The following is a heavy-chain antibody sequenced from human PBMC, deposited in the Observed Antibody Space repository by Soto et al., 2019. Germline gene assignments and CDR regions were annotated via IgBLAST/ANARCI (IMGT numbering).Heavy chain of an antibody. CDR3: ASETAEKFPKRLDFWRGPFDL. Sequence: QVQLQESGPGLVKPSQTLSLTCTVSGGSISSGDYYWSWIRQPPGKGLEWIGYIYYSGSTYYNASLKNRVNISVGTSRYQFSLKLGSVAAADTAVYYCASETAEKFPKRLDFWRGPFDLWGHGTLVTVSS. D-gene: IGHD3-3*01. J-gene: IGHJ5*02. V-gene: IGHV4-30-4*01. CDR2: IYYSGST. CDR1: GGSISSGDYY.